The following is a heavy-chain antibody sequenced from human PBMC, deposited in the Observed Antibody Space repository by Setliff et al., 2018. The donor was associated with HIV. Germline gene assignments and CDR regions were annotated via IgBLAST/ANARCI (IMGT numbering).Heavy chain of an antibody. J-gene: IGHJ4*02. Sequence: GGSLRLSCAASGFTFTTYWMGWVRQAPGKGLEWVSRISGSGDSTNYADSVKGRFTTSRDSSKNTLYLQMNSLRAEDTAVYFCAKQDYYDSSGYSDWGQGALVTVSS. D-gene: IGHD3-22*01. CDR1: GFTFTTYW. CDR2: ISGSGDST. CDR3: AKQDYYDSSGYSD. V-gene: IGHV3-23*01.